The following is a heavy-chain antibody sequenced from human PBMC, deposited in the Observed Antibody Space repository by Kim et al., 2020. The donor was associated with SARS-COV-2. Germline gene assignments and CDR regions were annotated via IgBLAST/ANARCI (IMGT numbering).Heavy chain of an antibody. CDR2: INHSGST. CDR1: GGSFSGYY. Sequence: SETLSLTCAVYGGSFSGYYWSWIRQPPGKGLEWIGEINHSGSTNYNPSLKSRVTISVDTSKNQFSLKLSSVTAADTAVYYCARAGIAVAGKDWFDPWGQGTLVTVSS. D-gene: IGHD6-19*01. J-gene: IGHJ5*02. CDR3: ARAGIAVAGKDWFDP. V-gene: IGHV4-34*01.